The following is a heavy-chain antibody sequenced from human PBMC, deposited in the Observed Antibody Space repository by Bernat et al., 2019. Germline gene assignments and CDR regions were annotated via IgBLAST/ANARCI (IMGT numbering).Heavy chain of an antibody. D-gene: IGHD1-1*01. J-gene: IGHJ3*02. CDR1: GFSFSGYG. CDR2: IWSGGSNK. V-gene: IGHV3-33*01. Sequence: VQLLESGGGLVQPGGSLTLSCAASGFSFSGYGMHWVRQAPGKGLEWVAVIWSGGSNKYYADFVKGRFTISRDNSQNTLLLQMNSLRAEDTAVYFCARDFLGTRMLPGASDIWGQGTMVTVSS. CDR3: ARDFLGTRMLPGASDI.